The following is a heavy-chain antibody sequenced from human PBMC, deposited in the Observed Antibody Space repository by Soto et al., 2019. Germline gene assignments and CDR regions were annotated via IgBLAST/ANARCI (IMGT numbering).Heavy chain of an antibody. CDR3: VREIASRL. CDR2: INKDGSEK. D-gene: IGHD2-21*01. CDR1: GFTFTSYW. J-gene: IGHJ6*04. Sequence: EVQVVESGGGLVQPGGSLRLSCAASGFTFTSYWMTWVRQAPGRGLEWVANINKDGSEKSYVDSVKGRFTTSRDNAKSSLYLQMNSLRADDTAGYYCVREIASRLWGKGTTVIVSS. V-gene: IGHV3-7*01.